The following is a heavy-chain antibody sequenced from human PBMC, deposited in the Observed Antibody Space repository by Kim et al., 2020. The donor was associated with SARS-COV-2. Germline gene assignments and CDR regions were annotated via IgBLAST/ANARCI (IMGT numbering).Heavy chain of an antibody. CDR2: TN. CDR3: ARSYKITVGF. V-gene: IGHV3-11*01. Sequence: TNYYADSGKGRFTISRDNAKSSLYLQMNSLRAEDTAVYYCARSYKITVGFWGQGTLVTVSS. J-gene: IGHJ4*02. D-gene: IGHD3-16*01.